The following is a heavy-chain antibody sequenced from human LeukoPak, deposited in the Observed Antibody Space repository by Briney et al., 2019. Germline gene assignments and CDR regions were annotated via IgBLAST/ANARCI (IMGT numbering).Heavy chain of an antibody. D-gene: IGHD1-7*01. Sequence: ASVKVSCKASGYTFTSYDINWVRQATGQGLEWMGWMNPNSGNTGYAQKFQGRVTITRNTSISTAYMELSRLRSDDTAVYYCARDPGWNYVGDWGQGTLVTVSS. CDR1: GYTFTSYD. CDR3: ARDPGWNYVGD. CDR2: MNPNSGNT. J-gene: IGHJ4*02. V-gene: IGHV1-8*03.